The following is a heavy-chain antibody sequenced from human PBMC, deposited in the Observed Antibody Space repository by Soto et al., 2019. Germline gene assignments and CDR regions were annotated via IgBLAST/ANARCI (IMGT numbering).Heavy chain of an antibody. J-gene: IGHJ4*02. Sequence: GGSLRLSCAASGFKFSNYAMSWVRQAPGKGLEWVSLISATGGGTYYADSVKGRFTISRDNSHNTLYLQVHTLTAEDTAVYYCAKDRRAGGNSAFYFDFWGQGAQVTVSS. CDR3: AKDRRAGGNSAFYFDF. D-gene: IGHD3-16*01. CDR1: GFKFSNYA. V-gene: IGHV3-23*01. CDR2: ISATGGGT.